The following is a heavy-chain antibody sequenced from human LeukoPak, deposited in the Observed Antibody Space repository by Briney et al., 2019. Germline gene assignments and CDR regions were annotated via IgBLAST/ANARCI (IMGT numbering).Heavy chain of an antibody. J-gene: IGHJ4*02. CDR2: IIPILGIA. CDR1: GGTFSSYA. CDR3: ARDPEYYYGSGSYYTYYFDY. V-gene: IGHV1-69*04. D-gene: IGHD3-10*01. Sequence: GSSVKVSCKASGGTFSSYATSWVRQAPGQGLEWMGRIIPILGIANYAQKFQGRVTITADKSTSTAYMELSSLRSEDTAVYYCARDPEYYYGSGSYYTYYFDYWGQGTLVTVSS.